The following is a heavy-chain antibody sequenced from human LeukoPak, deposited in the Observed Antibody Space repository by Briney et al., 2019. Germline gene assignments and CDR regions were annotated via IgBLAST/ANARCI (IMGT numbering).Heavy chain of an antibody. D-gene: IGHD5-24*01. Sequence: SVKVSCKASGYTFTGYYMHWVRQAPGQGLEWMGGIIPIFGAANYAQKFQGRVTITADKSTSTAYMELSSLRSEDTAVYYCARDYGYPNNWFDPWGQGTLVTVSS. CDR3: ARDYGYPNNWFDP. J-gene: IGHJ5*02. V-gene: IGHV1-69*06. CDR1: GYTFTGYY. CDR2: IIPIFGAA.